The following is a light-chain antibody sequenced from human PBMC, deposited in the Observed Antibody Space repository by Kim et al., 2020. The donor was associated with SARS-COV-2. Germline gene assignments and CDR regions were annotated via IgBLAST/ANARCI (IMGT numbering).Light chain of an antibody. CDR2: RNT. V-gene: IGLV1-47*01. J-gene: IGLJ2*01. Sequence: GQKITTPCSGSSSKIGNNYIYWYQQFPETAPKLLIYRNTLRPSGVPDRFSGSKSGTSASLAISGLRSEDEATYYCEVWDDSLSGVVFGGGTQLTVL. CDR3: EVWDDSLSGVV. CDR1: SSKIGNNY.